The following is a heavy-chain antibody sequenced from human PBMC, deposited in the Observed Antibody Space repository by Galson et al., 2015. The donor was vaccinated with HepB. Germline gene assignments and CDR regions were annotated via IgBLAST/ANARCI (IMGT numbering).Heavy chain of an antibody. D-gene: IGHD4-23*01. CDR2: IYWNDDK. J-gene: IGHJ4*02. V-gene: IGHV2-5*01. CDR1: GFSLSTNALN. CDR3: AHIRGGGNSPLFYY. Sequence: PALVKPTQTLTLTCTVSGFSLSTNALNVGWIRQPPGKALEWLALIYWNDDKRYSPSLKSRLTITKDTSKYQVVLTMTNMDPVDTATYYCAHIRGGGNSPLFYYWGQGTLVTVSA.